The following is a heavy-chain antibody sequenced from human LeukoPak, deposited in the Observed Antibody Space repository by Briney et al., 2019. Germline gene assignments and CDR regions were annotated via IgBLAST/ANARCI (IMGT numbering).Heavy chain of an antibody. V-gene: IGHV3-13*01. D-gene: IGHD1-26*01. CDR1: GFTFTSYD. Sequence: PGGSLRLSCAASGFTFTSYDMHWVRQATGKGLEWVSAIETVGNTYYSGSVEGRFTISRDDAKNSLYLHMNSLRDGDTAVYYCIRIRTREHQYGMDVWGQGTTVTVSS. CDR3: IRIRTREHQYGMDV. J-gene: IGHJ6*02. CDR2: IETVGNT.